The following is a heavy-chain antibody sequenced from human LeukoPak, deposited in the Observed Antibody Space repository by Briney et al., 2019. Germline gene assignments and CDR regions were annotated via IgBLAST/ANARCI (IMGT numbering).Heavy chain of an antibody. CDR1: GGSVMSYY. Sequence: SETLSLTCTVSGGSVMSYYWSWIRQPPGKRLEWLGYIYSNGSTNFHPSLKSRLTISVDTSKNQFSLELTSVTAADTAVYYCARSGGGYTATILGYFFDYWGQGALVTVSS. CDR3: ARSGGGYTATILGYFFDY. CDR2: IYSNGST. D-gene: IGHD5-18*01. J-gene: IGHJ4*02. V-gene: IGHV4-59*02.